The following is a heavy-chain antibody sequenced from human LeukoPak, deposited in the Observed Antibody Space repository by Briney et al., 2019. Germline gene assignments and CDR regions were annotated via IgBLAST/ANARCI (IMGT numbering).Heavy chain of an antibody. J-gene: IGHJ4*02. CDR1: GGSISSYY. V-gene: IGHV4-59*12. D-gene: IGHD3-3*01. Sequence: SETLSLTCTVSGGSISSYYWSWIRQPPGKGLEWIGYIYYSGSTNYNPSLKSRVTISVDTSKNQFSLKLSSVTAADTAVYYCARGLRYYDFWSGSRTGYYFDYWGQGTLVTVSS. CDR3: ARGLRYYDFWSGSRTGYYFDY. CDR2: IYYSGST.